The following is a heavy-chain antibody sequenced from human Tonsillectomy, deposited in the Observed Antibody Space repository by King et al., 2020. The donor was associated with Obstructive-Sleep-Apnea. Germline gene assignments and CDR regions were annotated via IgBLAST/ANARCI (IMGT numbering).Heavy chain of an antibody. J-gene: IGHJ4*02. CDR1: GFTFGDYV. CDR2: IRSRAYGGTI. CDR3: TGYDFWSGIDY. Sequence: VQLVESGGGLVQPGRSLRLSCTASGFTFGDYVMTWFRQASGKGLEWVGFIRSRAYGGTIEYAASVKGRFTISRDDSKSVAYLQMNSLKTEDTAVYYCTGYDFWSGIDYWGQGTLVTVSS. D-gene: IGHD3-3*01. V-gene: IGHV3-49*03.